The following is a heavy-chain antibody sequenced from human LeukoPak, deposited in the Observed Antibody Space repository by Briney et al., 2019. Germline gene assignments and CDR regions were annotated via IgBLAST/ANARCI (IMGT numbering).Heavy chain of an antibody. D-gene: IGHD3-22*01. J-gene: IGHJ1*01. CDR1: GFTFSNYW. CDR2: IKYDGSEK. CDR3: ATYSSLNRREFQY. V-gene: IGHV3-7*01. Sequence: PGGSLRLSCAASGFTFSNYWMSWVRQAPGKGLEWVANIKYDGSEKYYVDSVKGRFTISRDNAKNSLYLQMNSLRAEDTAVYYCATYSSLNRREFQYWGQGTLLTVSS.